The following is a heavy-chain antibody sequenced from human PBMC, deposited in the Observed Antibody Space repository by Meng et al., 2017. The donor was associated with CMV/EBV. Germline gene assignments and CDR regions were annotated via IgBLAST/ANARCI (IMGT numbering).Heavy chain of an antibody. CDR3: AGEYGGWFDP. CDR2: IKQHGSEK. Sequence: GESLKISCAASGFNFSAYWMIWVRQAPGKGLEWVANIKQHGSEKYYVDSVKRRFTISRDDAKNSLYLQMNSLRVEDTAVYYWAGEYGGWFDPWGQGTLVTVSS. CDR1: GFNFSAYW. D-gene: IGHD3-16*01. V-gene: IGHV3-7*01. J-gene: IGHJ5*02.